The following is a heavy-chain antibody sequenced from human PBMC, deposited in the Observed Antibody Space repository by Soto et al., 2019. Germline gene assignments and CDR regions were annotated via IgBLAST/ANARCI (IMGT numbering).Heavy chain of an antibody. CDR3: ARHESGSFYAAFDI. V-gene: IGHV4-39*01. J-gene: IGHJ3*02. D-gene: IGHD1-26*01. CDR1: GGSISSSSYY. Sequence: QLQLQESGPGLVKPSETLSLTCTVSGGSISSSSYYWGWIRQPPGKGLEWIGTIYYSGSTYYNPSLKSRVTISVDTSKNQFSLKLSSVTAADTAVYYCARHESGSFYAAFDIWGQGTMVTVSS. CDR2: IYYSGST.